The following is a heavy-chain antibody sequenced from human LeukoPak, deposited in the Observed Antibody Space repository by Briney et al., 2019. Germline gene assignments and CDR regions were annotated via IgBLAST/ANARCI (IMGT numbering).Heavy chain of an antibody. CDR3: AKINMYYYDSSGYYDY. Sequence: GGSLRLSCAASGFTFSSYAMSWVRQAPGKGLEWVSAISGSGGSTYYADSVKGRFTISRDNSKNALYLQMNSLRAEDTAVYYCAKINMYYYDSSGYYDYWGQGTLVTVSS. J-gene: IGHJ4*02. D-gene: IGHD3-22*01. CDR2: ISGSGGST. CDR1: GFTFSSYA. V-gene: IGHV3-23*01.